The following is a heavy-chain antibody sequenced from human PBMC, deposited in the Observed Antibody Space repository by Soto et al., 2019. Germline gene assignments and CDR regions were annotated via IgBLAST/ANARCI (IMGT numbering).Heavy chain of an antibody. Sequence: ASVKVSCKASGYTFTSYDINWVRQATGQGLERKGWMNPNSGNTGYAQKFQGRVTMTSNTSISTAYMELSSLRSEDTAVYYCARVLGVVVGELYFDYWGQGTLVT. V-gene: IGHV1-8*01. CDR2: MNPNSGNT. J-gene: IGHJ4*02. CDR3: ARVLGVVVGELYFDY. D-gene: IGHD3-10*01. CDR1: GYTFTSYD.